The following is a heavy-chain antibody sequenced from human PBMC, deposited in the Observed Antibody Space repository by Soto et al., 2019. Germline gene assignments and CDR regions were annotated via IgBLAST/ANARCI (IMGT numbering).Heavy chain of an antibody. D-gene: IGHD3-10*01. CDR2: IIPFHGVT. CDR1: GGTFSPYT. V-gene: IGHV1-69*08. Sequence: QVQLVQSGAEVKKPGSSVKVSCKASGGTFSPYTINWVRQAPGQGLEWMGRIIPFHGVTNYAQKFQARVTSNADKSTRTAYMELSGLRFEDTAMYYCTRDWEITVSTWSFGGFWGRGTLVTVSS. CDR3: TRDWEITVSTWSFGGF. J-gene: IGHJ4*02.